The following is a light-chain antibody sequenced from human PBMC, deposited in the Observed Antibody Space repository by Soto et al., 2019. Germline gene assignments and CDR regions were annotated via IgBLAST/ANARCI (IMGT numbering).Light chain of an antibody. CDR1: SSDVGGYNY. Sequence: QSALTRTASVSGSPGQSITISCTGTSSDVGGYNYVSWYQQHPGKAPKLMIYDVSNRPSGVSNRFSGSKSGNTASLTISGHQPEDEADYYCSSYTSSSTLEVFGTGTKLTVL. CDR3: SSYTSSSTLEV. CDR2: DVS. J-gene: IGLJ1*01. V-gene: IGLV2-14*01.